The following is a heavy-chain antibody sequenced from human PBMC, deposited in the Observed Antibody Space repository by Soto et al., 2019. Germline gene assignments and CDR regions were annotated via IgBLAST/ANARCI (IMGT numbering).Heavy chain of an antibody. CDR1: VFTFSNAW. CDR2: IKSKTDGGTT. J-gene: IGHJ4*02. CDR3: PAAANDPDY. Sequence: VGSLRLSCASSVFTFSNAWMSWVRQAPGKWLEWVGRIKSKTDGGTTDCAAPVKGRFTISRDDSKNTLYLQMNSLKTEDTAVYYCPAAANDPDYLGQGTLVTLSS. V-gene: IGHV3-15*01. D-gene: IGHD1-1*01.